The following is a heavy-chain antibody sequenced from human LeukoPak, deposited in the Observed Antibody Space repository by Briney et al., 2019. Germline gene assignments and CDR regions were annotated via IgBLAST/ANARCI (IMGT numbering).Heavy chain of an antibody. CDR3: ARDWDDSSGYVIDY. CDR2: INSDGSTT. CDR1: GFTFSNHW. D-gene: IGHD3-22*01. Sequence: GGSLRLSCAASGFTFSNHWMHWVRQAPGKGLVWVSRINSDGSTTSYADSVKGQFTISRDNAKNTLFLQMSSLRAEDTAVYYCARDWDDSSGYVIDYWGQGTLVTVSS. V-gene: IGHV3-74*01. J-gene: IGHJ4*02.